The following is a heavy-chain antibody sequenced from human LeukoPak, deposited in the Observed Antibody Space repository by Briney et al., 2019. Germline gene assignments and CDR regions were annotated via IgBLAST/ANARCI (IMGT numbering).Heavy chain of an antibody. V-gene: IGHV4-59*01. CDR2: IYYSGST. J-gene: IGHJ5*02. Sequence: SETLSLTCTVSGGSISSYYWSWIRQPPGKGLEWIGYIYYSGSTNYNPSLKSRVTVSVDTSKNQFSLKLSSVTAADTAVYYCARVNYYDTRADPWGQGTLVTVSS. CDR3: ARVNYYDTRADP. CDR1: GGSISSYY. D-gene: IGHD3-22*01.